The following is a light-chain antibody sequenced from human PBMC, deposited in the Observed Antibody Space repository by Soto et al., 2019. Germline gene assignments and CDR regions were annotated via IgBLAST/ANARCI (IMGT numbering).Light chain of an antibody. CDR1: SSNIGSNY. J-gene: IGLJ1*01. V-gene: IGLV1-47*02. CDR3: AARDDRLSCYV. CDR2: SNN. Sequence: VLTQPPSASGTPGQRVTISFSGSSSNIGSNYVYWYQQLPGTAPKLLIYSNNQRPSGVPDRFSGSKSGTSASLAISGLRSEDAAHYYCAARDDRLSCYVFAAETKAT.